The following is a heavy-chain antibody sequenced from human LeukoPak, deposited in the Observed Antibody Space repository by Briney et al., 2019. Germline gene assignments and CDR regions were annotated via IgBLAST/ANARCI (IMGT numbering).Heavy chain of an antibody. V-gene: IGHV3-23*01. CDR3: AKDRGSGWPQFDY. D-gene: IGHD6-19*01. Sequence: GGSLRLSCAASGFSFRSYAMSWVRQAPGKGLEWVSAISGSGGSTYYADSVKGRFTISRDNSRNTLYLQMTSLRAEDMAVYYCAKDRGSGWPQFDYWGQGTLLTVSS. CDR1: GFSFRSYA. CDR2: ISGSGGST. J-gene: IGHJ4*02.